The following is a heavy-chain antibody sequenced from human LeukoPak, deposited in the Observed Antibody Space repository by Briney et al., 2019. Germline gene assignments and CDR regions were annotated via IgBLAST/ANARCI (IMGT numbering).Heavy chain of an antibody. Sequence: ASVKVSCKASGYTFTGYYMHWVRQAPGQGLEWMGWINPNSGGTNYAKKFQGRVTMTRDTSISTAYMELSRLRSDDTAVYYCARDLKLKYGSGSYFPGHWGQGTLVTVSS. CDR2: INPNSGGT. V-gene: IGHV1-2*02. D-gene: IGHD3-10*01. J-gene: IGHJ4*02. CDR3: ARDLKLKYGSGSYFPGH. CDR1: GYTFTGYY.